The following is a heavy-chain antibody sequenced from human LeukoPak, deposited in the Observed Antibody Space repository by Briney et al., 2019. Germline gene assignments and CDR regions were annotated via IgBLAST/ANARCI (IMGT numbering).Heavy chain of an antibody. Sequence: GAPVEVSGKASGYTFTSYGITWVRQAPGQGLEWMGWISGYNGNTKYALKLQGRVTLTTDTSTSTAYMDLRSLRSDDTAVYYCARERNYYGSSLDAFDLWGQGTMVTVSS. CDR2: ISGYNGNT. J-gene: IGHJ3*01. D-gene: IGHD3-10*01. CDR1: GYTFTSYG. CDR3: ARERNYYGSSLDAFDL. V-gene: IGHV1-18*01.